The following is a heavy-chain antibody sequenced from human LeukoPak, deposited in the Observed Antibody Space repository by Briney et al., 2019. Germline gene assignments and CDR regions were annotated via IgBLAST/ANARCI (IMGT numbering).Heavy chain of an antibody. CDR1: GYSFTNYW. D-gene: IGHD5-18*01. Sequence: GESLKICCRGSGYSFTNYWIGWVRQMPGKGLEWMGIIYPGDSDTRYSPSFQGQVTISADKSISTAYLQWSSLKASDTAMYYCARRDVDTAMAAHFDYWGQGTLVTVSS. V-gene: IGHV5-51*01. CDR2: IYPGDSDT. J-gene: IGHJ4*02. CDR3: ARRDVDTAMAAHFDY.